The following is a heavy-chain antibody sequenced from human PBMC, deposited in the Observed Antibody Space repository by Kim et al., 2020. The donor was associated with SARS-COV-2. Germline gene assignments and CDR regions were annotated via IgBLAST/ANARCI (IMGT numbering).Heavy chain of an antibody. J-gene: IGHJ2*01. Sequence: SETLSLTCTVSGGSISSGGHYWSWIRQHPGKGLEWIAYMYYSGNTHYNPSLTSRVTISVDTSKNQFSLKLSSVTAADTAVYYCARNYGANSDWYFDLWGR. CDR1: GGSISSGGHY. V-gene: IGHV4-31*03. D-gene: IGHD4-17*01. CDR3: ARNYGANSDWYFDL. CDR2: MYYSGNT.